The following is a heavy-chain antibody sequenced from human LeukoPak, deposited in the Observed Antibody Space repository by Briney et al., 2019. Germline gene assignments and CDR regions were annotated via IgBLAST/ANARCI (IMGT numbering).Heavy chain of an antibody. D-gene: IGHD2-2*01. CDR3: AKDGDCSSTSCYPGYFDY. Sequence: GGSLRLSCAASGFTFSSYGMHWVRRAPGKGLEWVAFIRYDGSNKYYADSVKGRFTISRDNSKNTLYLQMNSLRAEDTAVYYCAKDGDCSSTSCYPGYFDYWGQGTLVAVSS. CDR1: GFTFSSYG. J-gene: IGHJ4*02. CDR2: IRYDGSNK. V-gene: IGHV3-30*02.